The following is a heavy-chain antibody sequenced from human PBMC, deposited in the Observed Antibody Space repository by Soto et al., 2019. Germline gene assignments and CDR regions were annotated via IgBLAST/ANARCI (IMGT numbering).Heavy chain of an antibody. J-gene: IGHJ6*04. CDR3: ARDDVLCDGGRCYGVPLDV. CDR1: GFTVSSKY. V-gene: IGHV3-66*01. D-gene: IGHD2-15*01. CDR2: IQSGGPT. Sequence: PGGSLRLSCAASGFTVSSKYMSWVRQAPRKGLEWVSLIQSGGPTYYADSVKGRFTISRDTSENTVHLQMDSLRAEDTAVYYCARDDVLCDGGRCYGVPLDVWRNGTPVTVSS.